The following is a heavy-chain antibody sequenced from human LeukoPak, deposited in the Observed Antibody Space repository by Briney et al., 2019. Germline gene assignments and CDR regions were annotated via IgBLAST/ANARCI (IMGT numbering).Heavy chain of an antibody. J-gene: IGHJ4*02. CDR3: ARHSGSSPHYFDY. Sequence: SETLSLTCTVSGDSISSYYWSWLRQPPGKGLEWIGFIYYSGSTHYKSSLKSRVTISVDTSKNQFSLRLSSVTAADTAVYYCARHSGSSPHYFDYWGQGTLVTVSS. CDR2: IYYSGST. CDR1: GDSISSYY. D-gene: IGHD1-26*01. V-gene: IGHV4-59*08.